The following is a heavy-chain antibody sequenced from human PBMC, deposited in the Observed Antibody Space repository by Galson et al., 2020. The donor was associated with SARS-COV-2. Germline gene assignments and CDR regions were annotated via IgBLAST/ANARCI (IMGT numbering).Heavy chain of an antibody. Sequence: SCAASGFTFSSYGMHWVRQAPGKGLEWVAVIWYDGSNKYYADSVKGRFTISRDNSKNTLYLQMNSLRAEDTAVYYCAKWIPTGTYFDYWGQGTLVTVSS. CDR3: AKWIPTGTYFDY. J-gene: IGHJ4*02. CDR2: IWYDGSNK. V-gene: IGHV3-33*06. CDR1: GFTFSSYG. D-gene: IGHD2-8*02.